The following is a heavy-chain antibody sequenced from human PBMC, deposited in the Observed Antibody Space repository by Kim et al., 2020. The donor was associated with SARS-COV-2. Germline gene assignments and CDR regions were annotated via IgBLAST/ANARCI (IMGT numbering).Heavy chain of an antibody. CDR3: TTPVAGDYYYYYGMDV. CDR1: GFTFSNAW. V-gene: IGHV3-15*01. CDR2: IKSKTDGGTT. D-gene: IGHD6-19*01. Sequence: GGSLRLSCAASGFTFSNAWMSWVRQAPGKGLEWVGRIKSKTDGGTTDYAAPEKGRFTISRDDSKNTLYLQMNSLKTEDTAVYYCTTPVAGDYYYYYGMDVWGQGTTVTVSS. J-gene: IGHJ6*02.